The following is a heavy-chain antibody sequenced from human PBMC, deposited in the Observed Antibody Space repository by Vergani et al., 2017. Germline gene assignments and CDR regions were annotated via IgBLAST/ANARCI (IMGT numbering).Heavy chain of an antibody. Sequence: QVQLVESGGGVVQPGRSLRLSCAASGFTFSSYAMHWVRQAPGKGLEWVAVISYDGSNKYYADSVKGRFTISRDNSKNTLYLQMNSLRAEDTAVYYCARDSKGAKYYYYYMDVWGKGTTVTVSS. J-gene: IGHJ6*03. CDR3: ARDSKGAKYYYYYMDV. CDR2: ISYDGSNK. D-gene: IGHD4/OR15-4a*01. V-gene: IGHV3-30-3*01. CDR1: GFTFSSYA.